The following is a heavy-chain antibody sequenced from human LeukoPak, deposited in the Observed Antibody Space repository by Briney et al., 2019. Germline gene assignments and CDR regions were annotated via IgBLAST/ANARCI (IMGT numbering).Heavy chain of an antibody. CDR1: GCTFSSYA. CDR3: EGGAWKGGSYSDYCYYYMDV. Sequence: SVKVSCKASGCTFSSYAISWVRQAPGQGLEWMGGIIPIFGTADYAQKFQGRVTITTDESTSTAYMELSSLRSEDTAVYYCEGGAWKGGSYSDYCYYYMDVWGKGTTVTVSS. V-gene: IGHV1-69*05. J-gene: IGHJ6*03. CDR2: IIPIFGTA. D-gene: IGHD1-26*01.